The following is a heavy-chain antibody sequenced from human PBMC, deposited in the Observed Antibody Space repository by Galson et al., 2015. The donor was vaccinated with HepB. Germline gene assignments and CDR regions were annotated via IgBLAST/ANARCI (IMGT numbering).Heavy chain of an antibody. CDR1: GFTFSSYE. J-gene: IGHJ4*02. V-gene: IGHV3-48*03. CDR2: ISSSGSTI. Sequence: SLRLSCAASGFTFSSYEMNWVRQAPGKGLEWVSYISSSGSTIYYADSVKGRFTISRDNAKNSLYLQMNSLRAEDTAVYYCAREDSSGWYKGVDYWGQGILVTVSS. CDR3: AREDSSGWYKGVDY. D-gene: IGHD6-19*01.